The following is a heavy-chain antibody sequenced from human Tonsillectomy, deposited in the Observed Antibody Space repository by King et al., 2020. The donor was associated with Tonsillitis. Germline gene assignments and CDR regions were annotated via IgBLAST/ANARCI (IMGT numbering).Heavy chain of an antibody. Sequence: VQLVESGGGLVQPGRSLRLSCAASGFTFDDYAMHWVRQAPGKGLGWVSSISWSSDTIDYADSVKGRFTISRDNAKNSLYLQMNSLRAEDTALYYCAKDSENSFGVVSYFDYWGQGTLVTVSS. CDR1: GFTFDDYA. CDR3: AKDSENSFGVVSYFDY. V-gene: IGHV3-9*01. CDR2: ISWSSDTI. J-gene: IGHJ4*02. D-gene: IGHD3-3*01.